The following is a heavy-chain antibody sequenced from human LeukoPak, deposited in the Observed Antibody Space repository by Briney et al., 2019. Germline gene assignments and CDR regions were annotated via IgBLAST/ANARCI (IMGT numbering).Heavy chain of an antibody. CDR1: GFTFSSYA. CDR3: AKRGGVAGSAPFDY. CDR2: ISGSGGNT. J-gene: IGHJ4*02. D-gene: IGHD6-19*01. V-gene: IGHV3-23*01. Sequence: GGSLRLSCAASGFTFSSYAMSWVRQAPGKGLEWVTTISGSGGNTYYADSVKGRFSFSRDNSKNTLYLQMNSLRAEDTAVYYCAKRGGVAGSAPFDYWGQGTLVTVSS.